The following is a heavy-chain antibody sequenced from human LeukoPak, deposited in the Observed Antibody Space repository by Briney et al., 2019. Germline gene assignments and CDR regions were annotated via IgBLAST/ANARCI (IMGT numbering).Heavy chain of an antibody. V-gene: IGHV3-53*05. D-gene: IGHD1-26*01. J-gene: IGHJ3*02. CDR1: GFTVSSNY. Sequence: GGSLRLSCAASGFTVSSNYMSWVRQAPGKGLEWVSVIYNGGKTHYADSVKGRFTISRDNSKNTLYLQMNSLRAEDTAVYYCARHSGSYSAYDAFDIWGQGTMVTVSS. CDR2: IYNGGKT. CDR3: ARHSGSYSAYDAFDI.